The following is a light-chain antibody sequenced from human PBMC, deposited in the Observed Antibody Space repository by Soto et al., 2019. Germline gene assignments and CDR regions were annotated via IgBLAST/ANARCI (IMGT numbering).Light chain of an antibody. CDR2: EVN. CDR3: GSYTSSSTLTAL. J-gene: IGLJ2*01. Sequence: QSVLTQPASVSGSPGQSITISCTGTSNDIGGYNYVSWYQQHPGKAPKVIIYEVNNRPSGVSNRFSGSKSGNMASLTISGLQAEDEADYYCGSYTSSSTLTALFGGGTKVTVL. CDR1: SNDIGGYNY. V-gene: IGLV2-14*01.